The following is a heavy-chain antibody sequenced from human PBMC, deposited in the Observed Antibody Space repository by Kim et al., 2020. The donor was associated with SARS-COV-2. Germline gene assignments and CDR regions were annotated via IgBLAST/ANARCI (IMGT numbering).Heavy chain of an antibody. D-gene: IGHD1-26*01. CDR3: AKPTYSGSYYGVDY. J-gene: IGHJ4*02. V-gene: IGHV3-30*18. CDR1: GFTFSSYG. Sequence: GGSLRLSCAASGFTFSSYGMHWVRQAPGKGLEWVAVISYDGSNKYYADSVKGRFTISRDNSKNTLYLQRNSLRAEDTAVYYCAKPTYSGSYYGVDYWGQGTLVTVSS. CDR2: ISYDGSNK.